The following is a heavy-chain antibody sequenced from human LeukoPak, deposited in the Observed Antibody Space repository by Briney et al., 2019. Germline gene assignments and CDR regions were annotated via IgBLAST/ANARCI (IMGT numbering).Heavy chain of an antibody. V-gene: IGHV1-69*13. CDR3: ARDPAPYCSSTSCYL. J-gene: IGHJ4*02. CDR2: IIPIFGTA. CDR1: GGTFSSYA. Sequence: SVKVSCKASGGTFSSYAIGWVRQAPGQGLEWMGGIIPIFGTANYAQKFQGRVTITADESTSTAYMELSSLRSEDTAVYYCARDPAPYCSSTSCYLWGQGTLVTVSS. D-gene: IGHD2-2*01.